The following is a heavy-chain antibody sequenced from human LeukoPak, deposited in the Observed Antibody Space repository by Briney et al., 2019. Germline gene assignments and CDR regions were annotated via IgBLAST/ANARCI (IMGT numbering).Heavy chain of an antibody. Sequence: PGGSLRLSCAVSGFTLSSNYMSWVRQPPGKGLEWVSVIYSGGSTDYPDSVKGRFTISRDNSKNTLYLQMNSLRAEDTAVYYCARESCSSTSCFSFDYWGQGTLVTVSS. D-gene: IGHD2-2*01. CDR1: GFTLSSNY. V-gene: IGHV3-66*02. CDR2: IYSGGST. J-gene: IGHJ4*02. CDR3: ARESCSSTSCFSFDY.